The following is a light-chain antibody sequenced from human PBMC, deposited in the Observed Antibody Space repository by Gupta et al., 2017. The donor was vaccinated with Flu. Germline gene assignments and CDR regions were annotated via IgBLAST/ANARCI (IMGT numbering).Light chain of an antibody. V-gene: IGKV3-15*01. CDR1: QSVSTY. J-gene: IGKJ5*01. Sequence: EVVMTQSPATLSVSPGEGATLSCRASQSVSTYLAWYQQKPGQAPRLLFYGASTRATGIPARFSGSGSGTEFTLTISGRQSEDFAVYYCHQENHWPITFGQGTRMEIK. CDR3: HQENHWPIT. CDR2: GAS.